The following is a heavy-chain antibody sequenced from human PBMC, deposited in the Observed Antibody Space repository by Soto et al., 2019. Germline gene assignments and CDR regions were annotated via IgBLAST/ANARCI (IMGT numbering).Heavy chain of an antibody. Sequence: PGGSLSLSCSASRITFRNYAMSWVRRAPGKGLEWVSGISDSGSRTYYADSVKGRFTISRDNSKNTLYLQMNSLRAEDTAVYYCAKGLSGPGLDAFDIWGQGTMVTVSS. CDR3: AKGLSGPGLDAFDI. J-gene: IGHJ3*02. V-gene: IGHV3-23*01. CDR2: ISDSGSRT. D-gene: IGHD6-19*01. CDR1: RITFRNYA.